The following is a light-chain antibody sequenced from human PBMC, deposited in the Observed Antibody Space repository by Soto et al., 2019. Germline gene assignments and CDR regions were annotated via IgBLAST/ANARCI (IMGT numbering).Light chain of an antibody. V-gene: IGLV2-14*01. CDR2: EVS. CDR3: SSYSSSSTL. CDR1: SSDVGSYNY. J-gene: IGLJ1*01. Sequence: QSALTQPASVSGSPGQSITISCTGTSSDVGSYNYVSWYQQNPGKAPKLMIYEVSDRPSGISSRFSGSKSRNTASQTISGLQTEDEVDYYCSSYSSSSTLFGTGTKVTGL.